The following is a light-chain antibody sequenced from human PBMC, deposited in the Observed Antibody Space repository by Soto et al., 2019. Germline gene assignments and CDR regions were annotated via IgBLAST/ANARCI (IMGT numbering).Light chain of an antibody. CDR3: QHASTFPFT. CDR1: EVISSW. V-gene: IGKV1-12*01. Sequence: DVQMTQSPSSLSASVGDRVTITCRASEVISSWLVWYQQKPGNAPKLLIYKASTLQSGVHSRLSGSDSGTEFTLTISGLQPEDYATYYCQHASTFPFTFGGGTEVRIK. J-gene: IGKJ4*01. CDR2: KAS.